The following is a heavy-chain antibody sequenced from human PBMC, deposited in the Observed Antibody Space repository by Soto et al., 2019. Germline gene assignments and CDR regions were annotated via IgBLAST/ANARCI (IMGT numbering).Heavy chain of an antibody. CDR2: ISYDGNNK. Sequence: QVQLVESGGGVVQPGRSLRLSCAASRFTFSSYAMHWVRQAPGKGLEWVAVISYDGNNKYYADSVKGRFTISRDSSKNTLYLQMNSLRAEDTAVYYCARDREGAFDIWGQGTMVTVSS. CDR1: RFTFSSYA. J-gene: IGHJ3*02. V-gene: IGHV3-30-3*01. CDR3: ARDREGAFDI.